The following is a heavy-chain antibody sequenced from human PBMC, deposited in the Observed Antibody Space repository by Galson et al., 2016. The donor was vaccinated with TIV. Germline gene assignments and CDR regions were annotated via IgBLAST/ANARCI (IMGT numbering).Heavy chain of an antibody. CDR3: ARGPYYFGSGSEEN. CDR2: IIPMFGTA. J-gene: IGHJ4*02. Sequence: QSGAEVKKPGASVKVSCKASGGTFSSPAISWGFSSSAVNWVRQAPGEGLEWMGRIIPMFGTANYAQKFQGRVRIIADESTSTAYMELSSLRSEDTAVYYCARGPYYFGSGSEENWGQGTLVTVSS. CDR1: GGTFSSPA. D-gene: IGHD3-10*01. V-gene: IGHV1-69*13.